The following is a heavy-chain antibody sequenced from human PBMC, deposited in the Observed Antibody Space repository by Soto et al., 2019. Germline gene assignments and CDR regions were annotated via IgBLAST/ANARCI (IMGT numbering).Heavy chain of an antibody. CDR3: ARVFADTVTTGGMDV. J-gene: IGHJ6*02. V-gene: IGHV4-31*03. CDR2: IYYSGST. CDR1: GGSISSGGYY. D-gene: IGHD4-17*01. Sequence: QVQLQESGPGLVKPSQTLSLTCTVSGGSISSGGYYWSWIRQHPGKGLEWIGYIYYSGSTYYNPSLKSRVNTAVDTAKNQCSLKLSTVTAADTAVYDCARVFADTVTTGGMDVWGQGTTVTVSS.